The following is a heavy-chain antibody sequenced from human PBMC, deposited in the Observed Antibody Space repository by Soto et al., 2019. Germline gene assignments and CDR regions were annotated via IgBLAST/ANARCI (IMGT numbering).Heavy chain of an antibody. Sequence: ASVKVSCKASGYTFTSYCISWVRQAPGQGLEWMGWISAYNGNTNYAQKLQGRVTMTTDTSTSTAYMELRSLRSDDTAVYYCARVVTYYDSSPFDFWGRGTLVTVSS. J-gene: IGHJ2*01. CDR1: GYTFTSYC. V-gene: IGHV1-18*01. D-gene: IGHD3-3*01. CDR2: ISAYNGNT. CDR3: ARVVTYYDSSPFDF.